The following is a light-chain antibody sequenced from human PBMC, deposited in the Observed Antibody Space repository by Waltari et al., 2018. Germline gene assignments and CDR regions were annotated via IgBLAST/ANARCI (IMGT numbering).Light chain of an antibody. CDR3: QQYGSSPRYT. Sequence: EIVLTQSPGTLSLSPGERATLSCRASQGISSSYLAWHQQKPGQAPRLLIYGASTRATGIPDRFRGSGSGTDFTLTISRLEPEDFAVYYCQQYGSSPRYTFGQGTKLEIK. CDR1: QGISSSY. J-gene: IGKJ2*01. V-gene: IGKV3-20*01. CDR2: GAS.